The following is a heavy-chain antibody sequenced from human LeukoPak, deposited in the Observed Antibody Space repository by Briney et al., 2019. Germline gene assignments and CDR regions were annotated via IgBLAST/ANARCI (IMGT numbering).Heavy chain of an antibody. V-gene: IGHV1-18*01. CDR1: GYTFSNYG. Sequence: ASVKVSCKASGYTFSNYGITWVRQAPGQGLEWMGWISAYNGNTNYAQKLQGRVTMTTDTSTSTAYMELRSLRSDDTAVYYCATAAAYSSSWYNWFDPWGQGTLVTVSS. CDR3: ATAAAYSSSWYNWFDP. J-gene: IGHJ5*02. D-gene: IGHD6-13*01. CDR2: ISAYNGNT.